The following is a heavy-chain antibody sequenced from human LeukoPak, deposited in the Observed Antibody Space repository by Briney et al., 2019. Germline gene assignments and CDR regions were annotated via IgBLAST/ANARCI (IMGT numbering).Heavy chain of an antibody. J-gene: IGHJ4*02. Sequence: PSETLSLTCTVSGGSISSGSYYWSWIRQPAGKGLEWIGRIYTSGSTNYNPSLKSRVTISVDTSKNQFSLKLSSVTAADTAVYYCARTLYRDFWSGYSFDYWGQGTLVTVSS. CDR3: ARTLYRDFWSGYSFDY. CDR1: GGSISSGSYY. V-gene: IGHV4-61*02. CDR2: IYTSGST. D-gene: IGHD3-3*01.